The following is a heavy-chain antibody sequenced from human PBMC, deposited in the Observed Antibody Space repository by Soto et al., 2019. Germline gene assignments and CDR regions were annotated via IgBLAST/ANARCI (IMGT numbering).Heavy chain of an antibody. Sequence: QVQLVESGGGVVQPGRSLRLSCAAFGFTFSSYGMHWVRQAPGRGLGWVAVISYDGSNKYYADSVKGRFTISRDNSKNTLYLQMNSLRAEDTAVYYCAKDQLRGVRGVITYYYGMDVWGQGTTVTVSS. J-gene: IGHJ6*02. D-gene: IGHD3-10*01. V-gene: IGHV3-30*18. CDR1: GFTFSSYG. CDR3: AKDQLRGVRGVITYYYGMDV. CDR2: ISYDGSNK.